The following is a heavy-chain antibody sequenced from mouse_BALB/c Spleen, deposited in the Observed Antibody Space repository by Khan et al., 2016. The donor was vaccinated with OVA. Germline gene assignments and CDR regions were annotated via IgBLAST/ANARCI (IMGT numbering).Heavy chain of an antibody. V-gene: IGHV2-9*02. CDR1: GFSLTTYG. CDR2: IWAGGST. J-gene: IGHJ3*01. Sequence: QVQLKESGPGLVAPSQSLSITCTVSGFSLTTYGVHWVRQPPGKGLEWLGVIWAGGSTNYNSALMSRLSISKDNSKSQVFLKMHSLQTDDTAMYYCARAYYYGAWFAYWGQGTLVTVSA. CDR3: ARAYYYGAWFAY. D-gene: IGHD1-1*01.